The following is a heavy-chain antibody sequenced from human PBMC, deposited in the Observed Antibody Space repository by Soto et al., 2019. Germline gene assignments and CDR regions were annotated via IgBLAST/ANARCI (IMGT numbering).Heavy chain of an antibody. CDR3: ATDSGSYNWFDP. CDR2: IYYSGST. V-gene: IGHV4-59*08. D-gene: IGHD1-26*01. Sequence: SETLSLTCTVSGGSINNYYWGWFRQPPGKGLEWIGYIYYSGSTNYNPSLKSRVTISVDTSKNQFSLKLSSVTAADTAVYYCATDSGSYNWFDPWGQGTLVTVS. CDR1: GGSINNYY. J-gene: IGHJ5*02.